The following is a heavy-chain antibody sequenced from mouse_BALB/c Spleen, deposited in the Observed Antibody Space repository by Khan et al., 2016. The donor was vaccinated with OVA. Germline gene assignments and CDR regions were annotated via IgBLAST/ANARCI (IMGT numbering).Heavy chain of an antibody. Sequence: QVQLQQSGPGLVQPSQSLSITCTVSGFSLTSYGVHWVRQSPGKGLEWLGVIWSGGSTDYNAAFISSLSISKDNSKSQVFFKMNSLQANDTAIYYCARSPYGNYGFAYWGQGTLVTVSA. CDR2: IWSGGST. V-gene: IGHV2-2*02. D-gene: IGHD2-1*01. CDR3: ARSPYGNYGFAY. J-gene: IGHJ3*01. CDR1: GFSLTSYG.